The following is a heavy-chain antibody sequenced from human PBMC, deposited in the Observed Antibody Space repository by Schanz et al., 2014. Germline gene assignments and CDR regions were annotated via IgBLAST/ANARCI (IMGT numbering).Heavy chain of an antibody. CDR3: ARDIDDRRGYGSGYCLGDCMDD. Sequence: DVQLLESGGGLVQPGGSLRLSCAASGFTFNSYAMTWVRQAPGKGLEWVSSISHSGGSKYYADSVKGRFTISRDNSENTLYLQMSSLRDEDTAVYYCARDIDDRRGYGSGYCLGDCMDDCGQGTTVTVSS. CDR1: GFTFNSYA. CDR2: ISHSGGSK. D-gene: IGHD3-10*01. V-gene: IGHV3-23*01. J-gene: IGHJ6*02.